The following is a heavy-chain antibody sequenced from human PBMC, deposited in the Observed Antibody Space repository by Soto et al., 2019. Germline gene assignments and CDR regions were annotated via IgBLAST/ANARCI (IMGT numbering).Heavy chain of an antibody. V-gene: IGHV1-69*08. D-gene: IGHD3-22*01. CDR1: GGTFSSYT. Sequence: QVQLVQSGAEVKKPGSSVKVSCKASGGTFSSYTISWVRQAPGQGLEWMGRIIPILGIANYAQKFQGRVTIPADKSTSPAYMELSSLRSEDTAVYYCARDSDSRDGYRRAGFDPWGQGTLVTVSS. J-gene: IGHJ5*02. CDR2: IIPILGIA. CDR3: ARDSDSRDGYRRAGFDP.